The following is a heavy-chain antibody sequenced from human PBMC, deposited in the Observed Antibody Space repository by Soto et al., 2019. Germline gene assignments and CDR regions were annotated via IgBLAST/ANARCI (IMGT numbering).Heavy chain of an antibody. Sequence: GGSLRLSCAAAGFTFSSYGVHWVRQAPGKGLEWVAVISYDGSNQYYADSVQGRFPISSDNSTNTLKLKRTSLRAEDTAVYYCAKDGGLLLRSEAWFDPWGQGTRVTVSS. D-gene: IGHD3-22*01. V-gene: IGHV3-30*18. CDR3: AKDGGLLLRSEAWFDP. CDR1: GFTFSSYG. CDR2: ISYDGSNQ. J-gene: IGHJ5*02.